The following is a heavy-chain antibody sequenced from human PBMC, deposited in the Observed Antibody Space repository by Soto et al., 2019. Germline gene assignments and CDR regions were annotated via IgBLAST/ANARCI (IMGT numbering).Heavy chain of an antibody. Sequence: EVQLVESGGGLVKPGGSLRLSCAASGFTFSNYGMNWVRQAPGKGLEWVSSISINSSYIYYADSVKGRFTISRDNAKNSLCAQVNGLRAGDAAVYYCGRGLYLGTRMDVWGQGTTVTVSS. V-gene: IGHV3-21*01. CDR1: GFTFSNYG. D-gene: IGHD2-2*02. J-gene: IGHJ6*01. CDR2: ISINSSYI. CDR3: GRGLYLGTRMDV.